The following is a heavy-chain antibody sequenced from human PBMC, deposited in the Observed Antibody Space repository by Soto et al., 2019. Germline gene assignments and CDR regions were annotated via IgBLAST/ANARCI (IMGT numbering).Heavy chain of an antibody. CDR2: IYYTGRT. CDR3: ARHEFHSQGSGTYLDY. J-gene: IGHJ4*02. V-gene: IGHV4-39*01. Sequence: QLQLQESGPGLVKPSETLSLTCTVSGVSISSSNYHWGWIRQPPGKGLECIGSIYYTGRTHYNPSLPSRVTVSAYTSKIQFSLRLSSVIAADTGVYYCARHEFHSQGSGTYLDYWGQGTLVTVSS. CDR1: GVSISSSNYH. D-gene: IGHD3-10*01.